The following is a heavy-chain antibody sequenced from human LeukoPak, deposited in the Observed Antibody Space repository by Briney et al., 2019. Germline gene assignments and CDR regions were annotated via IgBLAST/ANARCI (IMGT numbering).Heavy chain of an antibody. Sequence: PSETLSLTCTVSGGSISSYYWSWIRQPPGKGLEWIGYIYYSGSTNYNPSLKSRVTISVDTSKNQFSLKLSSVTAADTAVYYCARAKRYFDWLSHFDYWGQGTLVTVSS. CDR2: IYYSGST. CDR1: GGSISSYY. V-gene: IGHV4-59*01. D-gene: IGHD3-9*01. J-gene: IGHJ4*02. CDR3: ARAKRYFDWLSHFDY.